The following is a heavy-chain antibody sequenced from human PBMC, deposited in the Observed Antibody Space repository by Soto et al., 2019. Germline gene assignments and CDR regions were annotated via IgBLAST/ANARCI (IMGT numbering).Heavy chain of an antibody. V-gene: IGHV1-18*04. CDR3: AKNGQPPYYYYGLDV. CDR1: AYTFTSYG. J-gene: IGHJ6*02. Sequence: ASVKVSCKASAYTFTSYGITWVRQAPGQGLEWMGWISGYNGDTNYAQKFQGRVSMTIDTSTTTAYMELRSLTSDDTAVYYCAKNGQPPYYYYGLDVWGQGTKVTVSS. CDR2: ISGYNGDT. D-gene: IGHD2-8*01.